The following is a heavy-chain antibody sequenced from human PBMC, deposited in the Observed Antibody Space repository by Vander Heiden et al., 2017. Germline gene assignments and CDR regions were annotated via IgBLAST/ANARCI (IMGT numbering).Heavy chain of an antibody. CDR3: ASNYASGSYASFYFDY. J-gene: IGHJ4*02. V-gene: IGHV3-30-3*01. CDR1: GFTFSSYA. D-gene: IGHD3-10*01. CDR2: ISYDGNNK. Sequence: QVQLVESGGGVVQPGRSLRLSCAASGFTFSSYAMHWVRQAPGKGLEWVAVISYDGNNKYYADSVKGRFTISRDNSKNARYLQMNSLRAEDTAVYYCASNYASGSYASFYFDYWGQGTLVTVSS.